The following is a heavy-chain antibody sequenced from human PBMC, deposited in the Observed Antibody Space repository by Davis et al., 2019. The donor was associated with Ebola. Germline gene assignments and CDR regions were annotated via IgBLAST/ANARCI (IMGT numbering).Heavy chain of an antibody. CDR1: GGSISSHY. V-gene: IGHV4-59*11. D-gene: IGHD4-11*01. CDR2: IYHSGST. CDR3: ARVYTHYRFDY. Sequence: PSETLSLTCSVSGGSISSHYWNWIRQSPGKGLEWIGHIYHSGSTTYNPSLKSRVTISVDTSKNQFSLKMRSVTAADTAIYFCARVYTHYRFDYWGQGTLVTVSP. J-gene: IGHJ4*02.